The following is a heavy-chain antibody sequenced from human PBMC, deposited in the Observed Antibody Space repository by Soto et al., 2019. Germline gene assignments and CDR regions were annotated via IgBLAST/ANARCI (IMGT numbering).Heavy chain of an antibody. CDR3: ARGRYDSGGSFVAHFDY. CDR1: GYTFTAYY. V-gene: IGHV1-46*01. Sequence: QVQLVQSGAEVGKPGASVRVSCKASGYTFTAYYMSWVRQAPGQGLEWMGIINPSSGTTSYAQKCQGRVTMTRDTSTSTVYMDLSSLRSEDTAVYYCARGRYDSGGSFVAHFDYWGQGTLVTVSS. J-gene: IGHJ4*02. CDR2: INPSSGTT. D-gene: IGHD3-22*01.